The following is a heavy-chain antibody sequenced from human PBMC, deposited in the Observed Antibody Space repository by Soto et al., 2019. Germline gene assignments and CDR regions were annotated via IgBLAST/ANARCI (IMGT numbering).Heavy chain of an antibody. CDR3: ARGDVVLPSARFDP. CDR1: GSSISSYC. Sequence: SETLSLTCTVAGSSISSYCWSWLRLPPGTGLEYMGYIYYTGSTKYNPSLKSRATISVDTSKNQFSLRLTSMTAADTAVSYCARGDVVLPSARFDPWGQGSLVTVS. J-gene: IGHJ5*02. D-gene: IGHD2-2*01. V-gene: IGHV4-59*01. CDR2: IYYTGST.